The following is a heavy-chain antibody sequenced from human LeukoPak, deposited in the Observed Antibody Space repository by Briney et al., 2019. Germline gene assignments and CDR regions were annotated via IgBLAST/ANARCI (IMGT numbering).Heavy chain of an antibody. J-gene: IGHJ4*02. Sequence: PSETLSLTCAVSGGSISSAGYSWSWIRQPPGKGLEWIGYIYHSGSTYYNSSLKSRVTISVDRSKNQFSLKLTSVTAADTAVYYCARLGRYDYFIDYWGREPWSPSPQ. V-gene: IGHV4-30-2*01. CDR1: GGSISSAGYS. CDR3: ARLGRYDYFIDY. CDR2: IYHSGST. D-gene: IGHD3-16*01.